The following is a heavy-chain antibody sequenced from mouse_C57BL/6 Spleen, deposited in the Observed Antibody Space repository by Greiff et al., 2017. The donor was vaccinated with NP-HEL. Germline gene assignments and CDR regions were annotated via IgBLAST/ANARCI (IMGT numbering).Heavy chain of an antibody. CDR3: ARGGYYDYYAMDY. Sequence: EVQLQQSGPELVKPGASVKISCKASGYTFTDYYMNWVKQSPGKSLEWIGDINPNNGGTSYNQKFKGKATLTVDKSSSTAYMELRSLTSEDSAVYFCARGGYYDYYAMDYWGQGTSVTVSS. D-gene: IGHD2-3*01. V-gene: IGHV1-26*01. J-gene: IGHJ4*01. CDR2: INPNNGGT. CDR1: GYTFTDYY.